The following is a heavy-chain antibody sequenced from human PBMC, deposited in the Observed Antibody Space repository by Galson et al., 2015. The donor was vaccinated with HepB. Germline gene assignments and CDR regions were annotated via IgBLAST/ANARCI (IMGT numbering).Heavy chain of an antibody. CDR2: ISGSGGTT. V-gene: IGHV3-23*01. Sequence: SLRLSCAASGFTFSPFEMSWVRQAPGEGPEWVAVISGSGGTTYYADSVKGRFTISRENSKNTLYLQMNSLRAEDTAIYYCTQGGWMDVWGTGTTVTVSS. CDR3: TQGGWMDV. CDR1: GFTFSPFE. J-gene: IGHJ6*04.